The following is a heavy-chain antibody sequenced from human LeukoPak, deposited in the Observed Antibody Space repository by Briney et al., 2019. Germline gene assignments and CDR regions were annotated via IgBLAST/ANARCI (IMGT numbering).Heavy chain of an antibody. J-gene: IGHJ4*02. Sequence: SETLSLTCTVSGVSISPYYWSWIRQPPGKGLEYIGYIYYSGSTNYNPSLKSRVTISLDTSKNQFSLKLSSVTAADTAVYYCARSTWLLDKWGQGTLVTVSS. V-gene: IGHV4-59*01. CDR3: ARSTWLLDK. D-gene: IGHD3-22*01. CDR2: IYYSGST. CDR1: GVSISPYY.